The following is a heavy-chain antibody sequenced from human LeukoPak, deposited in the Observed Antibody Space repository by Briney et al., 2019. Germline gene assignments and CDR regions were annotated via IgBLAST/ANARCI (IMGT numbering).Heavy chain of an antibody. CDR2: LSCNSGSI. CDR3: AKDISGHIVVVPAAPLHGMDV. Sequence: PGGSLRLSCAASGFTFDDYAMHWVRQAPGQGLVWVSGLSCNSGSIGYAGSVKGRFTISRDNAKTSMYLQMNSLRAEDTALYYCAKDISGHIVVVPAAPLHGMDVWGQGTTVTVSS. D-gene: IGHD2-2*01. J-gene: IGHJ6*02. CDR1: GFTFDDYA. V-gene: IGHV3-9*01.